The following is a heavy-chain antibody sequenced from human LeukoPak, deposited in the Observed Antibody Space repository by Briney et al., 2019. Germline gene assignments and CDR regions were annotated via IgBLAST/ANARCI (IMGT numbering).Heavy chain of an antibody. CDR1: GYTFTGYY. Sequence: APVKVSCKASGYTFTGYYMHWVRQAPGQGLEWMGWINPNSGGTNYAQKFQGRVTMTRDTSISTAYMELSRLRSDDTAVYYCARDGRYCSGGSCYNDYWGQGTLVTVSS. J-gene: IGHJ4*02. V-gene: IGHV1-2*02. D-gene: IGHD2-15*01. CDR2: INPNSGGT. CDR3: ARDGRYCSGGSCYNDY.